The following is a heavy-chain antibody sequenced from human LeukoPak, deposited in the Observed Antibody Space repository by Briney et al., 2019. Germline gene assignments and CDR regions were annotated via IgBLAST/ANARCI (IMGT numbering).Heavy chain of an antibody. CDR2: INHSVST. J-gene: IGHJ4*02. CDR1: VGSFSGYY. CDR3: ARGSRSRVRGVIGVSGFDY. V-gene: IGHV4-34*01. D-gene: IGHD3-10*01. Sequence: SETLSLTCAVYVGSFSGYYWSWIRQPPGKGLGWIGGINHSVSTNYNPPLQSRVTISVDTCQHQFSLKLSSVTAADTAVYYCARGSRSRVRGVIGVSGFDYWGQGTLVTVSS.